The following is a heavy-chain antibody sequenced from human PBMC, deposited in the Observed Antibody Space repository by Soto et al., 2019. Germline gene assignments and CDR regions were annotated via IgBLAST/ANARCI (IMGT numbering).Heavy chain of an antibody. V-gene: IGHV3-30*09. Sequence: VQLVESGGGEVQPGRSLRLSCAASGFKYTDFALHWVRQAPGKGLEWVAFISYDGSDKYYADSVKGRFVISRDNPKNTLYLEMNSLRPEDTAVYFCARRAWDSYYAIDVWGQGTTVTAFS. J-gene: IGHJ6*02. CDR2: ISYDGSDK. CDR1: GFKYTDFA. D-gene: IGHD3-22*01. CDR3: ARRAWDSYYAIDV.